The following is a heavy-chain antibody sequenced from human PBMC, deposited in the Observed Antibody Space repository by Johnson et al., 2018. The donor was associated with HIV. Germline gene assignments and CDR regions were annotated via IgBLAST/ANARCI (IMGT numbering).Heavy chain of an antibody. D-gene: IGHD1-26*01. CDR2: INWNGGST. Sequence: VESGGGVVQPGGSLRLSCAASGFTFSSYGMHWVRQAPGKVLEWVSGINWNGGSTGYADSVKGRFTIPRDNAKNSLFLQMNSLGAEDTALYYCARRGWELWTTQNAFDIWGQGTMVTVSS. V-gene: IGHV3-20*04. CDR3: ARRGWELWTTQNAFDI. CDR1: GFTFSSYG. J-gene: IGHJ3*02.